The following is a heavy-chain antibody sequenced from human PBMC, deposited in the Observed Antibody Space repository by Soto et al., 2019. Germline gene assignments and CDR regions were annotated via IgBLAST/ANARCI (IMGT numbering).Heavy chain of an antibody. J-gene: IGHJ4*02. CDR1: GFTFSSYG. V-gene: IGHV3-30*18. Sequence: GGSLRLSCAASGFTFSSYGMHWVRQDTDKGLEWVAVISYDGSNKYYADSVKGRFTISRDNSKNTLYLQMNSLRAEDTAVYYCAKDAVGIAVAGTPEIDYWGQGTLVTVSS. D-gene: IGHD6-19*01. CDR2: ISYDGSNK. CDR3: AKDAVGIAVAGTPEIDY.